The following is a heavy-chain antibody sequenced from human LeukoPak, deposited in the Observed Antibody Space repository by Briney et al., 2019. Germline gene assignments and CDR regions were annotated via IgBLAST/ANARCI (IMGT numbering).Heavy chain of an antibody. D-gene: IGHD1-14*01. CDR3: ARDKFNLVWYFDL. CDR1: GFSINIYS. CDR2: ISSSSSYI. V-gene: IGHV3-21*01. Sequence: KPGGSLRLSCEASGFSINIYSMNWVRQAPGKGLEWVSSISSSSSYIYYADSVKGRFTISRDNAKNSLYLQMNSLRAEDTAVYYCARDKFNLVWYFDLWGRGTLVTVSS. J-gene: IGHJ2*01.